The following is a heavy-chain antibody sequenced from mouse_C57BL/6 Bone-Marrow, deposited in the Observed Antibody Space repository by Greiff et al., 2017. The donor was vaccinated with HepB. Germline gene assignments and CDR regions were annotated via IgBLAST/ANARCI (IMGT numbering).Heavy chain of an antibody. V-gene: IGHV2-2*01. D-gene: IGHD1-1*01. J-gene: IGHJ3*01. CDR3: ARGSSGAY. Sequence: VMLVESGPGLVQPSQSLSITCTVSGFSLTSYGVHWVRQSPGKGLEWLGVIWSGGSTDYNAAFISRLSISKDNSKSQVFFKMNSLQADDTAIYYCARGSSGAYWGQGTLVTVSA. CDR1: GFSLTSYG. CDR2: IWSGGST.